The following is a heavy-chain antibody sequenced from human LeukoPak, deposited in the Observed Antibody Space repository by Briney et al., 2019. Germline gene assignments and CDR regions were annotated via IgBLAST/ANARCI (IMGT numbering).Heavy chain of an antibody. CDR1: GGSISSYY. CDR3: AGATSRWYCDL. J-gene: IGHJ2*01. D-gene: IGHD1-1*01. CDR2: IFYSGGT. Sequence: PSETLSLTCTASGGSISSYYWSWMRQPPGKGLEWIGYIFYSGGTNYNPSLKSRVTISGHTSKNQFSLKLSSVTAADTAVYCCAGATSRWYCDLWGRGTLVTVSS. V-gene: IGHV4-59*01.